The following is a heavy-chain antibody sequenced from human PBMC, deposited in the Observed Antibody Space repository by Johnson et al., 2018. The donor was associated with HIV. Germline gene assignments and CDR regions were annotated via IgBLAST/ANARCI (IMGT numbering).Heavy chain of an antibody. J-gene: IGHJ3*02. V-gene: IGHV3-30*02. CDR3: ARGPHEVVVVAATSAFDI. D-gene: IGHD2-15*01. Sequence: QVQLVESGGGLVQPGGSLRLSCAASGFTFSSYDMHWVRQATGKGLEWEAFIWCDGSNKYYADSVKGRFTISRDNSKNTLYLQMNSLRAEDTAVYYCARGPHEVVVVAATSAFDIWGQGTMVTVSS. CDR2: IWCDGSNK. CDR1: GFTFSSYD.